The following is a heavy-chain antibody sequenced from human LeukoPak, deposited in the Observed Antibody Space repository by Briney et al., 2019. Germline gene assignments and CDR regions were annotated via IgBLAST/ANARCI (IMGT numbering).Heavy chain of an antibody. CDR3: AKAAYCTSTSCHFSGYAQRPLDS. CDR1: GFTFNTYG. D-gene: IGHD2-2*01. Sequence: GGSLRLSCVASGFTFNTYGMLWVRQAPGKGLEWVAGISNDGSSKDYADSVKDRFTVSRDNSKNTMYLQMNSLRAEDTAVYYCAKAAYCTSTSCHFSGYAQRPLDSWGQGTLLTVSS. CDR2: ISNDGSSK. V-gene: IGHV3-30*18. J-gene: IGHJ4*02.